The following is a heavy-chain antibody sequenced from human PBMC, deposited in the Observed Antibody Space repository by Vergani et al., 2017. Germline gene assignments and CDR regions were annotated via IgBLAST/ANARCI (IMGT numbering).Heavy chain of an antibody. CDR2: VDPEDGDR. CDR3: ARRGLGCNSNPCYAGNGFDP. CDR1: GLTFTDYY. Sequence: EVRLVQSAAEVKRPGATVKISLKVFGLTFTDYYIHWVQQAPGKGLEWIGLVDPEDGDRIYSDRFQGRVTITADKSTDTVYMELRSLRPEDTAVYYCARRGLGCNSNPCYAGNGFDPWGQGTLVTVSS. J-gene: IGHJ5*02. D-gene: IGHD2/OR15-2a*01. V-gene: IGHV1-69-2*01.